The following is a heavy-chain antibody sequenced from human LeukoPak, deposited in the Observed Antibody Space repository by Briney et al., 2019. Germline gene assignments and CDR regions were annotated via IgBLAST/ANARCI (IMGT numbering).Heavy chain of an antibody. CDR1: GGTFSSYA. J-gene: IGHJ4*02. CDR3: AISNGRIVGAIPGY. D-gene: IGHD1-26*01. CDR2: FIPIFGTA. Sequence: ASVKVSCKASGGTFSSYAISWVRQAPGQGLEWMGGFIPIFGTANYAQKFQGRVTITTDESTSTAYMELSSLRSEDTAVYYCAISNGRIVGAIPGYWGQGTLVTVSS. V-gene: IGHV1-69*05.